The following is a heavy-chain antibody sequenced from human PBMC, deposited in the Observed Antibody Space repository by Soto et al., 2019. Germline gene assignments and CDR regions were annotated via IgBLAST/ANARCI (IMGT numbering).Heavy chain of an antibody. Sequence: QVQLVQSGAEVKKPGSSVKVSCKASGGTFSSYAISWVRQAPGQGLEWMGGIIPIFGTANYAQKFQGRVMITADESTSTAYMELSSLRSEDTAVYYCAREGSTYYYGSGSYYPFDYWGQGTLVTVSS. D-gene: IGHD3-10*01. V-gene: IGHV1-69*01. CDR3: AREGSTYYYGSGSYYPFDY. CDR1: GGTFSSYA. CDR2: IIPIFGTA. J-gene: IGHJ4*02.